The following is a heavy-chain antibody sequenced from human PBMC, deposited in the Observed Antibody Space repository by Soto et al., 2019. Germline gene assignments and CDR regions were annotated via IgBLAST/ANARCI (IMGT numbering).Heavy chain of an antibody. V-gene: IGHV3-23*01. D-gene: IGHD7-27*01. Sequence: GGSLRLSCAASGFTFSSYGMHWVRQAPGKGLEWVSAISGSGGNTYYADSVKGRFTISRDNSKNTLFLQMNSLRAEDTAVYYCARDSLGWFDPWGQGTLVTVSS. CDR2: ISGSGGNT. CDR1: GFTFSSYG. J-gene: IGHJ5*02. CDR3: ARDSLGWFDP.